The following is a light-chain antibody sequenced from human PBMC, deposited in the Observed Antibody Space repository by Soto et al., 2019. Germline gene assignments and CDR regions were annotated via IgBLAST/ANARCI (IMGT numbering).Light chain of an antibody. J-gene: IGKJ4*01. V-gene: IGKV3-11*01. CDR3: QQRSNWPQLT. CDR2: VAS. CDR1: QSLSSS. Sequence: EIVLTQSPATLSLSPGERATLSCRASQSLSSSLAWYQQKPGQAPRLLIYVASNRATGIPPRFSGSGSGPDFTLTISSLEPEDFAVYYCQQRSNWPQLTFGGGTKVEIK.